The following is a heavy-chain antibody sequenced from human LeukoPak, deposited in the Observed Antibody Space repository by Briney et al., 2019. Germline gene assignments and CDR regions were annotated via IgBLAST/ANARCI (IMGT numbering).Heavy chain of an antibody. Sequence: SVKVSCKASGGTFSSYAISWVRQAPGQGLEWMGRIIPIFGTANYAQKLQGRVTITTDESTSTAYMELSRLRSEDTAVYYCARERITIFGVEKTYYFDYWGQGTLVTVSS. V-gene: IGHV1-69*05. D-gene: IGHD3-3*01. J-gene: IGHJ4*02. CDR3: ARERITIFGVEKTYYFDY. CDR2: IIPIFGTA. CDR1: GGTFSSYA.